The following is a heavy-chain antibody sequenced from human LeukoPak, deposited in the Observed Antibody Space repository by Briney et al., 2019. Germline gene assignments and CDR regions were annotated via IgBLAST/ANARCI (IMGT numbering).Heavy chain of an antibody. V-gene: IGHV3-33*06. CDR2: IWYDGSNK. J-gene: IGHJ5*02. Sequence: GRSLRLSCAASGFTFSSYGMHWVRQAPGKGLEWVAVIWYDGSNKYYADSVKGRFTISRDNSKNTLYLQMNGLRAEDTAVYYCAKGYCSSTSCYLPFDPWGQGTLVTVSS. CDR1: GFTFSSYG. CDR3: AKGYCSSTSCYLPFDP. D-gene: IGHD2-2*01.